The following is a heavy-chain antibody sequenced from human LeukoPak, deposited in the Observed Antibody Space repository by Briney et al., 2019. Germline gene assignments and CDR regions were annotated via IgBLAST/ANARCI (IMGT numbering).Heavy chain of an antibody. V-gene: IGHV4-31*03. CDR3: ARVGLTGTPYYFDY. J-gene: IGHJ4*02. Sequence: SETLSLTRTVSGGSISSGGYYWSWIRQHPGKGLEWIGYIYYSGSTYYNPSLKSRVTISVDTSKNQFSLKLSSVTAADTAVYYCARVGLTGTPYYFDYWGQGTLATVSS. CDR2: IYYSGST. D-gene: IGHD1-7*01. CDR1: GGSISSGGYY.